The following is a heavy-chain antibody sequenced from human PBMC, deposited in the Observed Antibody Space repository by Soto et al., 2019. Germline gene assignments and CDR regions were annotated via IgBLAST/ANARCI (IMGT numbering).Heavy chain of an antibody. Sequence: QVQLVQSGAEVKKPGASVKVSCKASVYTFTSYDINWVRQATGQGLEWMGWMNPNSGNTGYAQKFQGRVTMARNTSISTAYMELSSLRSEDTAVYYCARRGRSSSSTISYHYYGMDVWGQGTTVTVSS. CDR1: VYTFTSYD. CDR3: ARRGRSSSSTISYHYYGMDV. CDR2: MNPNSGNT. V-gene: IGHV1-8*01. J-gene: IGHJ6*01. D-gene: IGHD6-6*01.